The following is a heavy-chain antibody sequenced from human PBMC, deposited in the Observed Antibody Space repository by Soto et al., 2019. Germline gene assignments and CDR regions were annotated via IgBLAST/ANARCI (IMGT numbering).Heavy chain of an antibody. D-gene: IGHD3-10*01. CDR1: GFTFSSYG. J-gene: IGHJ6*02. CDR3: ARDRPRSSGMDV. V-gene: IGHV3-33*01. CDR2: IWYDGSNK. Sequence: GGSLRLSCAASGFTFSSYGMHWVRQAPGKGLEWVAVIWYDGSNKYYADSVKGRFTISRDNSKNTLYLQMNSLRAEDTAVYYCARDRPRSSGMDVWGQGTTVTVSS.